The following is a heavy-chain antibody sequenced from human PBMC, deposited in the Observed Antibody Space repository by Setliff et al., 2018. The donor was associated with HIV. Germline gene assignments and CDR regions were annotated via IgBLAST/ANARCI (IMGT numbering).Heavy chain of an antibody. V-gene: IGHV4-4*09. CDR3: AGGTVERSRWLRWTTVVPFDY. CDR2: RSTTGST. CDR1: GDSISSYF. J-gene: IGHJ4*02. Sequence: PSETLSLTCTVSGDSISSYFWSWIRQSPGKGLEWIGFRSTTGSTNYNPSLKSRVTMSVDTSKNQFSLKLSSVTAADTAVYYCAGGTVERSRWLRWTTVVPFDYWGQGISVTVSS. D-gene: IGHD5-12*01.